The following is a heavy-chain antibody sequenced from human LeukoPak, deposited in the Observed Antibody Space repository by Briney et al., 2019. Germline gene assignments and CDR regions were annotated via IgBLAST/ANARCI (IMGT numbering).Heavy chain of an antibody. CDR2: ISAYNGNT. CDR3: ARDHCSSTSCPLNWVDP. CDR1: GYTFTSYG. J-gene: IGHJ5*02. Sequence: ASVKVSCKASGYTFTSYGISWVRHAPGQGLEWMGWISAYNGNTNYAQKLQGSVTMTTDTSTSTAYRELRSLRSDDTAVYYCARDHCSSTSCPLNWVDPWGQGTLDTVSS. D-gene: IGHD2-2*01. V-gene: IGHV1-18*01.